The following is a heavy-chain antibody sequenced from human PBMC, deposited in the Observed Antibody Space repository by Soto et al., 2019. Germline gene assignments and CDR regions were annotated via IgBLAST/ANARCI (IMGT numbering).Heavy chain of an antibody. CDR1: GFTFSSYS. CDR2: ISSSSSYI. V-gene: IGHV3-21*01. D-gene: IGHD1-1*01. J-gene: IGHJ4*02. CDR3: ERELAESATTNDY. Sequence: EVQLVESGGGLVKPGGSLRLSCAASGFTFSSYSMNWVRQAPGKGLEWVSSISSSSSYIYYADSVKGRFTISRDNAKNSLYLQMNSLRAEDSAMYYCERELAESATTNDYWGQGTLVTVSS.